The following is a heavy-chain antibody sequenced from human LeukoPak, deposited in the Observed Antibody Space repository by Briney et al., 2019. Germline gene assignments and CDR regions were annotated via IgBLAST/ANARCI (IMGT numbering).Heavy chain of an antibody. CDR1: GYTFTGYY. J-gene: IGHJ4*02. Sequence: GASVKVSCKASGYTFTGYYMHWVRQAPGQGLEWMGWINPNSGGTNYAQKFQGRVTMTRDTSISTAYMELSRLRSDDTAVYYCARSHGSGSYYNVVQYWGQGTLVTVSS. CDR3: ARSHGSGSYYNVVQY. CDR2: INPNSGGT. D-gene: IGHD3-10*01. V-gene: IGHV1-2*02.